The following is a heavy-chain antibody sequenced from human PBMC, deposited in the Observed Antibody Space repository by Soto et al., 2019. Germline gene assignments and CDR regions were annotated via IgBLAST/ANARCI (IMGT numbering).Heavy chain of an antibody. J-gene: IGHJ6*02. CDR1: GFPLSGYG. Sequence: GALRLSCAAPGFPLSGYGMTWVRQAPGRGLEWVSAMTGRGGSIHYAKSVRGRVIISRDNYKKTLYLKMDRMRAGDTAVYYCAKGVMYSTKGLDVWGQGTTVSVSS. V-gene: IGHV3-23*01. D-gene: IGHD2-15*01. CDR2: MTGRGGSI. CDR3: AKGVMYSTKGLDV.